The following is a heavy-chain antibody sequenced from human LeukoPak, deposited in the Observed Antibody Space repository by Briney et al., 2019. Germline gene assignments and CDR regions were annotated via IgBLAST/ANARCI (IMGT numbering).Heavy chain of an antibody. J-gene: IGHJ5*02. CDR2: IGTAGDT. CDR3: ARGMHGSGSYYWFDP. D-gene: IGHD3-10*01. V-gene: IGHV3-13*01. CDR1: GFTFSSYD. Sequence: GGSLRLSCAASGFTFSSYDMHWVRHATGKGLEWVSAIGTAGDTYYPGSVKGRFTISRENAKNSLYLQMNSLRAGDTAVYYCARGMHGSGSYYWFDPWGQGTLVTVSS.